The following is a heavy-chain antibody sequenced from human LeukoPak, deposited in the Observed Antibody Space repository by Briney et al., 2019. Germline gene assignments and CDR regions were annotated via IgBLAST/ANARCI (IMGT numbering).Heavy chain of an antibody. V-gene: IGHV1-2*02. CDR1: VYTFTGYF. J-gene: IGHJ5*02. CDR2: INPNSGGT. CDR3: AENWFDP. Sequence: ASVKVSSKPSVYTFTGYFIHWVRHTLGQGLEWMGWINPNSGGTNYAQKFQGRVTMTRDTSISTAYVELNRLTSDDTAVYYCAENWFDPWGQGTLVTVSS.